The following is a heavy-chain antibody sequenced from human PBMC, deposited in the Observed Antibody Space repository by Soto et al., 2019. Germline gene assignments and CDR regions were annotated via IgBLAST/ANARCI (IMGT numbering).Heavy chain of an antibody. CDR2: IRGSDFDAV. CDR1: GFTFSPYS. D-gene: IGHD3-16*01. V-gene: IGHV3-48*01. CDR3: ARDSGWAFDY. J-gene: IGHJ4*02. Sequence: EVQMVESGGSLVQPGGSLRLSCVVSGFTFSPYSVNWVRQAPGKALEWISYIRGSDFDAVSYADSVKGRFTISRDNAENSLHLQMNSLRPEDTAVYFCARDSGWAFDYWGQGVLVTVSS.